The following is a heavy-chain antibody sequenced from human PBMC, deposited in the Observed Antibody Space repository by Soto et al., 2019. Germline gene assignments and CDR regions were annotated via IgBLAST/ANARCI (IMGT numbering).Heavy chain of an antibody. CDR3: ARSITIFGVVNSPDAFDI. Sequence: QVQLVQSGAEVKKPGASVKVSCKASGYTFTSYGISWVRQAPGRGLEWMGWISAYNGNTNYAQKLQGRVTMTTDTSTRKAYMELRSLRSDDTAVYYCARSITIFGVVNSPDAFDIWGQGTMVTVSS. CDR2: ISAYNGNT. CDR1: GYTFTSYG. V-gene: IGHV1-18*01. J-gene: IGHJ3*02. D-gene: IGHD3-3*01.